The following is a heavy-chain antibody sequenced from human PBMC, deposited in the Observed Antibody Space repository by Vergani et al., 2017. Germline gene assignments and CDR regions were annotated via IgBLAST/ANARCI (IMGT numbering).Heavy chain of an antibody. CDR2: FYTGGGT. V-gene: IGHV4-61*02. J-gene: IGHJ6*02. CDR1: GGSISSGSYY. CDR3: ARDPLYSTTWPFLLLDMDV. Sequence: QVQLQESGPGLVRPSQTLSLTCTVSGGSISSGSYYWSWFRQPAGKGLEWIGRFYTGGGTSYNPSLKSRVTISVHTSKNQFSLQLGSVTAADTAVYYCARDPLYSTTWPFLLLDMDVWGQGTTVTVSS. D-gene: IGHD6-13*01.